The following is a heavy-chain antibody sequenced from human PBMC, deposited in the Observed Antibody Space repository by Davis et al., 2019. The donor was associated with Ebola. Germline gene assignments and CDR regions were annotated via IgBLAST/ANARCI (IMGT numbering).Heavy chain of an antibody. CDR2: INPNSGGT. CDR1: GYTFTGYY. D-gene: IGHD3-16*02. V-gene: IGHV1-2*02. J-gene: IGHJ4*02. CDR3: ARDCASLKYYDYIWGSYRPLDY. Sequence: ASAQVSCKASGYTFTGYYMHWVRQAPGQGLEWMGWINPNSGGTNYAQKFQGRVTMTRDTSISTAYMELSRLRSDDTAVYYCARDCASLKYYDYIWGSYRPLDYWGQGTLVTVSS.